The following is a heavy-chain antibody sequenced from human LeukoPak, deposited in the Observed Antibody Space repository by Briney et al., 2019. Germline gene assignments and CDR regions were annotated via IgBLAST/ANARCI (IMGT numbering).Heavy chain of an antibody. Sequence: GGSLRLSCAASGFTFSSYSMNWVRQAPGKGLEWVSYISSSRSTIYYADSVKGRFTISRDNAKNSLYLQMNSLRAEDTAVYYCAREDNWNDPELYWGQGTLVTVSS. V-gene: IGHV3-48*04. CDR3: AREDNWNDPELY. J-gene: IGHJ4*02. D-gene: IGHD1-20*01. CDR1: GFTFSSYS. CDR2: ISSSRSTI.